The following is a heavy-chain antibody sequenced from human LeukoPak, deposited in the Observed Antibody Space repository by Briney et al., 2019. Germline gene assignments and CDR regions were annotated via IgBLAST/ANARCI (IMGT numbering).Heavy chain of an antibody. CDR2: INHSGST. CDR3: ARVRQEYSSSWSFDY. J-gene: IGHJ4*02. D-gene: IGHD6-13*01. CDR1: GGSFSGYY. Sequence: SETLSLTCAVYGGSFSGYYWSWIRQPPGKGLEWIGEINHSGSTNYNPSLKSRVTISVDTSKNQFSLKPSSVTAADTAVYYCARVRQEYSSSWSFDYWGQGTLVTVSS. V-gene: IGHV4-34*01.